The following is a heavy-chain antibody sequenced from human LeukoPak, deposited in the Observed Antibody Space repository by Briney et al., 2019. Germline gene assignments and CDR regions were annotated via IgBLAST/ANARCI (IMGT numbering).Heavy chain of an antibody. CDR2: ISYDGSSK. J-gene: IGHJ4*02. D-gene: IGHD5-18*01. CDR3: ATSETWLQLRLNY. Sequence: GRSLRLSCAASGFTFSRYAINWVRQAPGKGLGWVALISYDGSSKYYADSVKGRFTISRDNSKNTLYLQMSRLSSEDTAVYYCATSETWLQLRLNYWGQGAPVTVSS. V-gene: IGHV3-30-3*01. CDR1: GFTFSRYA.